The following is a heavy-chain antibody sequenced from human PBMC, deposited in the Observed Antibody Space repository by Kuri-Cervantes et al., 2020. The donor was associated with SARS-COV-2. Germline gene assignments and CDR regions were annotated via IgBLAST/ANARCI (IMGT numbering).Heavy chain of an antibody. V-gene: IGHV3-21*01. D-gene: IGHD1-26*01. J-gene: IGHJ4*02. CDR1: GFTFSSYA. Sequence: GESLKISCSASGFTFSSYAMHWVRQAPGKGLEWVSSISSSSSYIYYADSVKGRFTISRDNAKNSLYLQMNSLRAEDTAVYYCATTLVGARNYWGQGTLVTVSS. CDR3: ATTLVGARNY. CDR2: ISSSSSYI.